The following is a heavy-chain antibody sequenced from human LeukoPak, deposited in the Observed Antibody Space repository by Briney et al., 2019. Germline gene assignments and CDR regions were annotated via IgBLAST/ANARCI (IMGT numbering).Heavy chain of an antibody. J-gene: IGHJ6*02. CDR1: GGTFSSYA. V-gene: IGHV1-69*13. D-gene: IGHD2-2*02. Sequence: SVKVSCKASGGTFSSYAISWVRQAPGQGLEWMGGIIPIFGTANYAQKFQGRVTITADESTSTAYMELSSLRSEDTAMYYCARVQAYCSSTSCYNYYYYGMDVWGQGTTVTVSS. CDR3: ARVQAYCSSTSCYNYYYYGMDV. CDR2: IIPIFGTA.